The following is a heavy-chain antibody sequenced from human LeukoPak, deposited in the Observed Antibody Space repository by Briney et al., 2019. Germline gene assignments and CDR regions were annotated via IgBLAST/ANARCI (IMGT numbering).Heavy chain of an antibody. CDR2: ISSGGSAI. J-gene: IGHJ4*02. CDR1: GFTFSSYE. Sequence: GGSLRLSCAASGFTFSSYEMNWVRQAPGKGLEWVSYISSGGSAIYYADSVKGRFTISRDNAKNSLYLQMNSLRAEDTAVYYCARAGAGSYYGGFDYWGQGSLVTVSS. D-gene: IGHD3-10*01. V-gene: IGHV3-48*03. CDR3: ARAGAGSYYGGFDY.